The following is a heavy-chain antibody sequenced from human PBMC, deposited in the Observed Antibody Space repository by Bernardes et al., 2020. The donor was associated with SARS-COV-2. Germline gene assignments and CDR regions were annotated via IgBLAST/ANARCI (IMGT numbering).Heavy chain of an antibody. Sequence: GGSLRLSCAASGFTFSSYSMNWVRQAPGKGLEWVSSISSSSSYIYYADSVKGRFTISRDNAKNSLYLQMNSLRAEDTAVYYCARADARRGLQFKSDYYYYGMDVWGKGTTVTVSS. CDR3: ARADARRGLQFKSDYYYYGMDV. D-gene: IGHD5-12*01. CDR1: GFTFSSYS. J-gene: IGHJ6*04. CDR2: ISSSSSYI. V-gene: IGHV3-21*01.